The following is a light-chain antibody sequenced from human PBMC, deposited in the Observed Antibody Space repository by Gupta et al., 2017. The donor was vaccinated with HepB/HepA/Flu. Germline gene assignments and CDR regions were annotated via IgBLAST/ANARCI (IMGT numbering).Light chain of an antibody. V-gene: IGLV4-69*01. CDR3: QTWGNDIV. J-gene: IGLJ2*01. Sequence: QVVLPQSPSASASLGASVRLTCTRSSGHSSYATAWHQQQPQKGPRYLMRLKSDSSCNKGDAIPDGFSGSSSGAARYLTVSRLEAEDEDDYYCQTWGNDIVFGGGTKRTVL. CDR1: SGHSSYA. CDR2: LKSDSSC.